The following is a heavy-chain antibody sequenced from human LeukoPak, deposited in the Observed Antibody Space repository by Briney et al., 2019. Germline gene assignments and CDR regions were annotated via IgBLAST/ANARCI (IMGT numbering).Heavy chain of an antibody. CDR1: GGTFSSYA. Sequence: SVKVSCKASGGTFSSYAISWVRQAPGQGLEWMGRIIPILGIANYAQKFQGRVTITADKSTSTAYMELGSLRSEDTAVYYCARARRVGYYYDSSGYYNTLDYWGQGTLVTVSS. J-gene: IGHJ4*02. CDR3: ARARRVGYYYDSSGYYNTLDY. CDR2: IIPILGIA. V-gene: IGHV1-69*04. D-gene: IGHD3-22*01.